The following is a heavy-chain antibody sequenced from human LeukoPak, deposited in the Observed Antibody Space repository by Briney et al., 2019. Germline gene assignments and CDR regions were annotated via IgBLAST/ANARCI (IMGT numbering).Heavy chain of an antibody. J-gene: IGHJ4*02. D-gene: IGHD5-12*01. CDR1: GGPISSVMSYY. CDR3: ARDSSGPPSIGEIDY. CDR2: IYYSGST. Sequence: SETLSLTCTVSGGPISSVMSYYWGWIRQPPGKGLEWIGSIYYSGSTYYNPSLKSRVTISVDTSKNQFSLKLSSVTAADTAVYYCARDSSGPPSIGEIDYWGQGTLVTVSS. V-gene: IGHV4-39*07.